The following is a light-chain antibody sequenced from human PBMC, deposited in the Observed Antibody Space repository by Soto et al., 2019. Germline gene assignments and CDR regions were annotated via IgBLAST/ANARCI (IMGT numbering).Light chain of an antibody. V-gene: IGKV3-15*01. Sequence: EIVMTQSPATLSVSPGERATLSCRASQSVSNYLSSYQQKPGQAPRLLILGASTRAIGVPAIFSGSGSGTEFTLTISSLQSEDFAIYYCLQYSTWPRTFGQGTKVEIK. CDR2: GAS. CDR1: QSVSNY. J-gene: IGKJ1*01. CDR3: LQYSTWPRT.